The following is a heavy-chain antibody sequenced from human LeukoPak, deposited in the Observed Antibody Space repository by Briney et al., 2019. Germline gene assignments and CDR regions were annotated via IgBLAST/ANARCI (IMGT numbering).Heavy chain of an antibody. Sequence: AASVKVSCKVSGYTLTELSMHWVRQAPGKGLEWMGGFDPEDGETIYAQKFQGRVTMTEDTSTDTAYMELSSLRSEDTAVYYCATAPSTYYYDSSGYSWGQGTLVTVSS. CDR2: FDPEDGET. V-gene: IGHV1-24*01. CDR3: ATAPSTYYYDSSGYS. D-gene: IGHD3-22*01. CDR1: GYTLTELS. J-gene: IGHJ4*02.